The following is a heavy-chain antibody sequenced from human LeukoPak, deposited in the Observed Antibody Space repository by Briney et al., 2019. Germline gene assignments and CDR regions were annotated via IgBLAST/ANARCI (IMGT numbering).Heavy chain of an antibody. D-gene: IGHD1-26*01. CDR1: GFTFSTYW. J-gene: IGHJ4*02. Sequence: GGSLRLSCVASGFTFSTYWMHWVRQAPGKGLVWVSGIHSDGSRTSYADSVKGRFTISRDNSKNTLYLQMNSLRAEDTAVYFCAKAQSGSSGSWDYRGQGTLVTVSS. CDR2: IHSDGSRT. CDR3: AKAQSGSSGSWDY. V-gene: IGHV3-74*01.